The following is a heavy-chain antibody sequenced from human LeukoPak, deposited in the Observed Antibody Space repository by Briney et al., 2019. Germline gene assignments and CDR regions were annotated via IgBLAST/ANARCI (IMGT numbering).Heavy chain of an antibody. Sequence: GGSLRLSCAASGFTFSSYGMHWVRQAPGKGLEWVAVIWYDGSNKYYADSVKGRFTISRDNSKNTLYLQMNSLRAEDTAVYYCAKWYLGAIAGMDVWGQGTTATVSS. D-gene: IGHD6-13*01. CDR2: IWYDGSNK. CDR1: GFTFSSYG. CDR3: AKWYLGAIAGMDV. J-gene: IGHJ6*02. V-gene: IGHV3-33*06.